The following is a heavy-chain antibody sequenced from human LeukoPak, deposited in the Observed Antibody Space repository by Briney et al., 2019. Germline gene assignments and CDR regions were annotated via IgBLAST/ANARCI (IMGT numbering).Heavy chain of an antibody. Sequence: GESLKISCKGSGYRFTNYWIGWVRQMPGKGLEWMGIIYPGDSETRYSPPFQGQVTISADKSISTAYLQWSSLKASDTSMYYCARQGWGSYRGHKITGGQEPLVTVSS. CDR2: IYPGDSET. J-gene: IGHJ4*02. CDR1: GYRFTNYW. V-gene: IGHV5-51*01. D-gene: IGHD3-16*02. CDR3: ARQGWGSYRGHKIT.